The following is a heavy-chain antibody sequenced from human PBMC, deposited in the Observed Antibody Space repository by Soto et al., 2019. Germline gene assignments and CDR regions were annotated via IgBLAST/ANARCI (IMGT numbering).Heavy chain of an antibody. CDR3: ARDDYGDSNEFDY. CDR2: IYYSGST. V-gene: IGHV4-59*01. J-gene: IGHJ4*02. Sequence: QVHLQESGPGLVKPSETLSLTCTVSGDSISNYYWTWIRQSPGKGLEWIGFIYYSGSTNYNPSLKRRVTMSIDTSKNQFSLKLGSVTAADTAVYYCARDDYGDSNEFDYWGQGTLVTVSS. CDR1: GDSISNYY. D-gene: IGHD4-17*01.